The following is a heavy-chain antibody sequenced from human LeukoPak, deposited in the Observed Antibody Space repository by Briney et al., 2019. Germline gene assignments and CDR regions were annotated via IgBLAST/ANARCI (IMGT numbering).Heavy chain of an antibody. Sequence: VASVKVSCKASGGTFSSYAISWVRQAPGQGLEWMGGIIPIFGTANYAQKFQGRVTITADESTSTAYMELSSLRSEDTAVYYCASMEGGPDTNWFDPWGQGPLVTVSS. D-gene: IGHD1-1*01. V-gene: IGHV1-69*13. CDR3: ASMEGGPDTNWFDP. J-gene: IGHJ5*02. CDR1: GGTFSSYA. CDR2: IIPIFGTA.